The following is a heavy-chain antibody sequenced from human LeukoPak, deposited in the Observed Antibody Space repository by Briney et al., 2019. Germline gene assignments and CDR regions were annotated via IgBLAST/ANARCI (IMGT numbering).Heavy chain of an antibody. V-gene: IGHV1-8*03. CDR1: GYTFTSYD. J-gene: IGHJ4*02. D-gene: IGHD5-24*01. Sequence: ASVKVSCKASGYTFTSYDINWVRQATGQGLEWMGWMNPNSGNTGYAQKFQGRVTITRNTSISTAYMELSSLGSEDTAVYYCARVVGMATIYYWGQGTLVTVSS. CDR2: MNPNSGNT. CDR3: ARVVGMATIYY.